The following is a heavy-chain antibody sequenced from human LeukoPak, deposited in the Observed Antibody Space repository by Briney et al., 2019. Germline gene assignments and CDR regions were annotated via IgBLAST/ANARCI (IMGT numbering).Heavy chain of an antibody. CDR1: GFTFSSYS. Sequence: GGSLRLSCAASGFTFSSYSMNWVRQAPGKGLEWVSYISSSSSTIYYADSVKGRFTISRDNAKNSLYLQMNSLRAEDTAVYYCARPHYYDSSGYSGDAFDIWGQGTMVTVSS. J-gene: IGHJ3*02. CDR3: ARPHYYDSSGYSGDAFDI. D-gene: IGHD3-22*01. CDR2: ISSSSSTI. V-gene: IGHV3-48*01.